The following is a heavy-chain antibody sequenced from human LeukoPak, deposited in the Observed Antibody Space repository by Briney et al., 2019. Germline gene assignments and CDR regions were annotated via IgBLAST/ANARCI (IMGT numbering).Heavy chain of an antibody. V-gene: IGHV3-74*01. CDR3: ARGAHSGRYYFDY. CDR1: GFTFSSYW. D-gene: IGHD5-12*01. CDR2: INSDGSST. J-gene: IGHJ4*02. Sequence: GGSLRLSCVASGFTFSSYWMSWLRQAPGKGLVWVSRINSDGSSTSYADSVKGRFTISRDNAKNTLYLQMNSLRAEDTAVYYCARGAHSGRYYFDYWGQGTLVTVSS.